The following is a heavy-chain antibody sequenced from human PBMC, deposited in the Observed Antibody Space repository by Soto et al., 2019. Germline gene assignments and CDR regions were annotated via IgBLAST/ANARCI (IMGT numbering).Heavy chain of an antibody. CDR1: GGTFDNYA. CDR3: ARTYHYDSLGKTYFYYGMDV. Sequence: QVQLVQSGAEVKQPGSSVKVSCKASGGTFDNYAITWVRQAPGQGLEWMAGIIPMLDSANYAEKFQDRVTITADESTSTVYMEVSSLRSEDTAVYYCARTYHYDSLGKTYFYYGMDVWGLGTTVTVSS. CDR2: IIPMLDSA. J-gene: IGHJ6*02. V-gene: IGHV1-69*12. D-gene: IGHD3-22*01.